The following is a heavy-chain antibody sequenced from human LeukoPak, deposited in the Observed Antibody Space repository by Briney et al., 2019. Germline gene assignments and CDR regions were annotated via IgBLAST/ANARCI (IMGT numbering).Heavy chain of an antibody. V-gene: IGHV3-23*01. CDR1: GFTFSSYA. Sequence: GGSLRLSCAASGFTFSSYAISSARQAPGKGREWVSAISGSGGSTYHADSVKGPFTISRDNSKNTLYLQMNSLRAEDTAVYYCATRASGGNSYYFDYWGQGTLVTVSS. CDR2: ISGSGGST. CDR3: ATRASGGNSYYFDY. J-gene: IGHJ4*02. D-gene: IGHD4-23*01.